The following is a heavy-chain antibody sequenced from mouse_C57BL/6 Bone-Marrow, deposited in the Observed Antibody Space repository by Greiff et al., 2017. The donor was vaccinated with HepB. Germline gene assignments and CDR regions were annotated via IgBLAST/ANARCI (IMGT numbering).Heavy chain of an antibody. J-gene: IGHJ2*01. CDR2: IDPSDSYT. Sequence: QVQLQQSGAELVMPGASVKLSCKASGYTFTSYWMHWVKQRPGQGLEWIGEIDPSDSYTNYNQKFKGKSTLTVDKSSSTAYMQLSSLTSEDSAVYCCARCGSNYFDCWGTGTTLTVSS. D-gene: IGHD5-1*01. V-gene: IGHV1-69*01. CDR1: GYTFTSYW. CDR3: ARCGSNYFDC.